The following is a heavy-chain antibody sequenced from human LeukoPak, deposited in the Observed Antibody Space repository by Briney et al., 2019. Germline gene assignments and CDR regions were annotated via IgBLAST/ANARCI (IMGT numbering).Heavy chain of an antibody. Sequence: PSETLSLTCVVSGGSISSGGYSWSWIRQPPGKGLEWIGYIYHSGSTFSNPSLRSRVTISVDRSNNQFSLKLSSVTAADTAVYYCARSYGSGSLDYWGQGTLVTVSS. CDR1: GGSISSGGYS. CDR2: IYHSGST. D-gene: IGHD3-10*01. CDR3: ARSYGSGSLDY. J-gene: IGHJ4*02. V-gene: IGHV4-30-2*01.